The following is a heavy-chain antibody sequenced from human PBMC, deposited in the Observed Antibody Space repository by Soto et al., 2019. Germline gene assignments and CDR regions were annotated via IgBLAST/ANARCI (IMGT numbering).Heavy chain of an antibody. Sequence: QITLKESGPTLVKPTQTLTLTCTVSGCSRSTSELGVGWIRQPPGQALEWLAVIYLDYDKRYSPSLNSSLTSTKDTSKNQVVLTMTNMDPVDTATYYCAQSRAYIDYWYFDLWVRGTLVTVSS. CDR2: IYLDYDK. CDR1: GCSRSTSELG. V-gene: IGHV2-5*02. CDR3: AQSRAYIDYWYFDL. D-gene: IGHD4-4*01. J-gene: IGHJ2*01.